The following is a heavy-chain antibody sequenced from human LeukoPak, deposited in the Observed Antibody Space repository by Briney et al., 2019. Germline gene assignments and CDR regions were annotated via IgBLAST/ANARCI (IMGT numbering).Heavy chain of an antibody. V-gene: IGHV3-11*01. J-gene: IGHJ3*02. CDR2: ISSSGSTI. Sequence: GGSLRLSCAASGFTFSDYYMSWIRQAPGKGLEWVSYISSSGSTIYYADSVKGRFTISRDNAKNSLYLQMNSLRAEDTAVYYCAKAHSSGSNAFDIWGQGTMVTVSS. D-gene: IGHD3-22*01. CDR1: GFTFSDYY. CDR3: AKAHSSGSNAFDI.